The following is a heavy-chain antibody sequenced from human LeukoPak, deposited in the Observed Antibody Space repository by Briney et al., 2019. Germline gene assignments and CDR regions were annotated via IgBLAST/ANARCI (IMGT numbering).Heavy chain of an antibody. V-gene: IGHV4-31*03. J-gene: IGHJ4*02. CDR2: FYYCEST. Sequence: SETLSLTCTVSGGSISSGGYYWSWIRQHPGKGLEWIGYFYYCESTYYNPSLKSRVTISVDTSKNQFSLKLSSVTAADTAVYYCASLQQWLAPIDYWGQGTLVTV. CDR3: ASLQQWLAPIDY. CDR1: GGSISSGGYY. D-gene: IGHD6-19*01.